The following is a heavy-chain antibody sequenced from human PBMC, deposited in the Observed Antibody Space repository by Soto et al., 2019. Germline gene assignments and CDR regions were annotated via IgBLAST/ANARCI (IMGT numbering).Heavy chain of an antibody. CDR3: ARDSGTYYYASGSYHWPFDY. J-gene: IGHJ4*02. Sequence: SVKVSCKASGGTFSSYAISWVRQAPGQGLEWMGGIIPIFGTANYAQKFQGRVTITADKSTSTAYMELSSLRSEDTAVYYCARDSGTYYYASGSYHWPFDYWGEGTLVTVSS. CDR2: IIPIFGTA. V-gene: IGHV1-69*06. CDR1: GGTFSSYA. D-gene: IGHD3-10*01.